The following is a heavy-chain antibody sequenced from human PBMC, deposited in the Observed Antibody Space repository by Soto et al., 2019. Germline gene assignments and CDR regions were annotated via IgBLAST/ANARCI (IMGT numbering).Heavy chain of an antibody. V-gene: IGHV4-59*01. CDR2: IDYSGST. Sequence: SETLSLTCTVSGASISSSSWSWIRQPPGKGLESIGYIDYSGSTNYNPSLKSRVTISVDTSRNQFSLRLTSVTVADTAVYYCARQTDYYYYMYVWGKGTKVTVSS. CDR1: GASISSSS. CDR3: ARQTDYYYYMYV. D-gene: IGHD2-21*02. J-gene: IGHJ6*03.